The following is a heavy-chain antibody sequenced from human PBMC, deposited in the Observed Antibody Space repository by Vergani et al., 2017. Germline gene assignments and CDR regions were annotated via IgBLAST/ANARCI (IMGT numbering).Heavy chain of an antibody. CDR2: IYYSGST. J-gene: IGHJ3*02. CDR3: ARATVDYYDSSGYGVADAFDI. D-gene: IGHD3-22*01. V-gene: IGHV4-39*07. Sequence: QLQLQESGPGLVKPSETLSLTCTVSGGSISSSSYYWGWIRQPPGKGLEWIGSIYYSGSTYYNPSLKSRVTISVDTSKNQFSLKLSSVTAADTAVYYCARATVDYYDSSGYGVADAFDIWGQGTMVTVSS. CDR1: GGSISSSSYY.